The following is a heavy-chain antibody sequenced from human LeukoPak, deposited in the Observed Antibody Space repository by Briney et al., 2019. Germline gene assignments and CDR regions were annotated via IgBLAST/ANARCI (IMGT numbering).Heavy chain of an antibody. Sequence: GGSLRLSCAASGFTFSSYWMHWVRQAPGKGLVWVSRISSDVSTTTYADSVKGRFSISRDNAKNTLYLQMNSLRAEDTAVYYCARRGAVANALDIWGLGTMVTVSS. CDR2: ISSDVSTT. V-gene: IGHV3-74*01. J-gene: IGHJ3*02. D-gene: IGHD6-19*01. CDR3: ARRGAVANALDI. CDR1: GFTFSSYW.